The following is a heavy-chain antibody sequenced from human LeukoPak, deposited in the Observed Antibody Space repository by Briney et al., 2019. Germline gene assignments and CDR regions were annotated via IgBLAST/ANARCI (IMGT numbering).Heavy chain of an antibody. CDR3: AKRGEGVSNRWYMNNWFDP. CDR1: GFTFSSYS. J-gene: IGHJ5*02. CDR2: ISSSSSYI. D-gene: IGHD6-13*01. Sequence: TPGGSLRLSCAASGFTFSSYSMNWVRQAPGKGLEWVLSISSSSSYIYYADSVKGRFTISRDNAKNSLYLQMNSLRAEDTAVYYCAKRGEGVSNRWYMNNWFDPWGQGTRVTVSS. V-gene: IGHV3-21*01.